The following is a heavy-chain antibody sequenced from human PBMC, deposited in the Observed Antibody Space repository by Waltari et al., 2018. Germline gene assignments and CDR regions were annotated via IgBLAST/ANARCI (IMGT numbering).Heavy chain of an antibody. CDR2: ISWKSGST. D-gene: IGHD6-6*01. CDR3: VKDRGLYSSSSGLDY. V-gene: IGHV3-9*01. Sequence: EVQLVESGGGLVQPGRSLRLSCAASGFCFDDHAMHWVRQAPGKGLEWVSGISWKSGSTAYADSVEGRFTISRDNAKNSLYLQMHSLRPEDTALYYCVKDRGLYSSSSGLDYWGQGTLVTVSS. J-gene: IGHJ4*02. CDR1: GFCFDDHA.